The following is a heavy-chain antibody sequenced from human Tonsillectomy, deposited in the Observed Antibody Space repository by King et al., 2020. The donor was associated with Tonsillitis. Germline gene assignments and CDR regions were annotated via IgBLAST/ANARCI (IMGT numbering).Heavy chain of an antibody. V-gene: IGHV4-59*01. CDR1: GGSISSYY. J-gene: IGHJ4*02. CDR3: ARTSSYFDY. Sequence: QLQESGPGLVKPSETLSLTCTVSGGSISSYYWSWIRQPPGKGLEWIGHIHYSGSTNYNPSPKSRVIISVDTSKNQFSLRLSSVTAADTAVYYCARTSSYFDYWGQGTLVTVSS. CDR2: IHYSGST.